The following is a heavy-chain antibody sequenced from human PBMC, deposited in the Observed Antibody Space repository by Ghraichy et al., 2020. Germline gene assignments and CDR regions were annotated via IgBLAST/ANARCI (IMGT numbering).Heavy chain of an antibody. J-gene: IGHJ4*02. V-gene: IGHV4-59*01. CDR1: AGSISDYY. D-gene: IGHD5-18*01. CDR3: ARSREGYSSNFDY. Sequence: SETLSLTCTVSAGSISDYYWSWIRQPPGKGLEWIGYINYFKRTHYNPSLKSRVTTSLDTSKNQFSLKLTSVTAADTAVYYCARSREGYSSNFDYWGQGTLVTVSS. CDR2: INYFKRT.